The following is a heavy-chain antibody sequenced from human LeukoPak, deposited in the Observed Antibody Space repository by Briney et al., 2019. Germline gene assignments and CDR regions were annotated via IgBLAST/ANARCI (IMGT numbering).Heavy chain of an antibody. D-gene: IGHD3-10*01. J-gene: IGHJ6*02. V-gene: IGHV3-23*01. CDR1: GFTFSTDV. CDR3: AKVSGRIQIWPQPFGDGMDV. CDR2: ISGSGGNT. Sequence: PGGSLRLSCAASGFTFSTDVMSWVRQAPGKGLECVSAISGSGGNTYYADSVKGRFTISRDNSKNMLYLQTNSLRAEDTAVYYCAKVSGRIQIWPQPFGDGMDVWGQGATVTVSS.